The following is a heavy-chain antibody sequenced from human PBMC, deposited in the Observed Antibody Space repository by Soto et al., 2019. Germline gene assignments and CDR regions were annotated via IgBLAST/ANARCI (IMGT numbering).Heavy chain of an antibody. CDR1: GGSISSYY. CDR2: IYYSGST. V-gene: IGHV4-59*08. D-gene: IGHD3-16*01. Sequence: QVQLQESGPGLVKPSETLSLTCTVSGGSISSYYWSWIRQPPGKGLEWIGYIYYSGSTNYNPSLKSRVTISVDTSKNQFSLKLSSVTAADTAVYYCARHDGGPTWFDPWGQGTLVTVSS. CDR3: ARHDGGPTWFDP. J-gene: IGHJ5*02.